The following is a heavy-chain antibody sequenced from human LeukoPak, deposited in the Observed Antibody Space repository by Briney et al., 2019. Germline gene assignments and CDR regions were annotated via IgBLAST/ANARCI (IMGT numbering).Heavy chain of an antibody. Sequence: SETLSLTCAVYGGSFSGYYWSWIRQPPGKGLEWIGEINHSGSTNYTPSLKSRVTIYVDTSKTQFSLKLSSVAAADTAVYHCARWDIVVVPAAARVGNWFDPWGQGTLVTVSS. CDR2: INHSGST. CDR3: ARWDIVVVPAAARVGNWFDP. CDR1: GGSFSGYY. V-gene: IGHV4-34*01. J-gene: IGHJ5*02. D-gene: IGHD2-2*01.